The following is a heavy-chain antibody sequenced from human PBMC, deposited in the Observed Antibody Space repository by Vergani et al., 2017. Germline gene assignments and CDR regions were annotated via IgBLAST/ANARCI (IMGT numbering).Heavy chain of an antibody. CDR3: AGVKAGYDILTGYHLAGYYFYY. D-gene: IGHD3-9*01. V-gene: IGHV4-59*01. Sequence: QVQLQESGPGLVKPSETLSLTCTVSGGSISSYYWSWIRQPPGKGLEWIGYIYYSGSTNYNPSLKSRVTISVDTSKNQFSLKRSMVTAADTAWYYCAGVKAGYDILTGYHLAGYYFYYWGQGTLVTVSS. CDR2: IYYSGST. J-gene: IGHJ4*02. CDR1: GGSISSYY.